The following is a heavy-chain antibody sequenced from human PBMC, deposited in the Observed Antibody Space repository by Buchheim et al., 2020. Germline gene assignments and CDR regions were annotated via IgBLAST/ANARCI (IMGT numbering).Heavy chain of an antibody. J-gene: IGHJ5*02. CDR3: ARVGAKLGYCSGGSCSWFDP. CDR1: GGSISSYY. V-gene: IGHV4-59*01. Sequence: QVQLQESGPGLVKPSETLSLTCTVSGGSISSYYWSWIRQPPGKGLEWIGYIYYSGSTNYNPSLKSRVTISVDTSKNQFSLKLSSVTAADTAVYYCARVGAKLGYCSGGSCSWFDPWGQGTL. CDR2: IYYSGST. D-gene: IGHD2-15*01.